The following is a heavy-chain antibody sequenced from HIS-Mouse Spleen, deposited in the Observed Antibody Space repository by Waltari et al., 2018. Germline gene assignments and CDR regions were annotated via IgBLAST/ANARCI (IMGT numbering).Heavy chain of an antibody. CDR1: GGSISSSSYY. J-gene: IGHJ2*01. Sequence: QLQLQESGPGLVKPSETLSLTCTVAGGSISSSSYYVGWILPPPGTGLEWIVSIYYSGNTYYNPSLKSRVTISVDTSKNQFSLKLSSVTAADTAVYYCAREIPYSSSWYDWYFDLWGRGTLVTVSS. V-gene: IGHV4-39*07. D-gene: IGHD6-13*01. CDR3: AREIPYSSSWYDWYFDL. CDR2: IYYSGNT.